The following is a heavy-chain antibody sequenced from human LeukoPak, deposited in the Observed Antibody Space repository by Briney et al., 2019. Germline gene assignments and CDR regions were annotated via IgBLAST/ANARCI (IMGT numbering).Heavy chain of an antibody. Sequence: GGSLRLSCAASGFTFNSYAMSWVRQAPGKGLEWVSAISGSGGSTYYADSVKGRFAISRDNSKNTLYLQMNSLRAEDTAVYYCAKDYCSGGSCYTEDYWGQGTLVTVSS. CDR1: GFTFNSYA. J-gene: IGHJ4*02. D-gene: IGHD2-15*01. V-gene: IGHV3-23*01. CDR2: ISGSGGST. CDR3: AKDYCSGGSCYTEDY.